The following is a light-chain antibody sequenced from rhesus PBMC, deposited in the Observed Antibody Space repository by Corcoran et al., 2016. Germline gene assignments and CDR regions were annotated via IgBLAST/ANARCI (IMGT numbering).Light chain of an antibody. CDR2: KAS. V-gene: IGKV1-21*01. CDR1: QGISNW. CDR3: QQYDSAPFT. J-gene: IGKJ3*01. Sequence: DVQMTQSPSSLSASVGDRVTITCRASQGISNWLAWYQQKPGKAPKRLIYKASSLQRGVPSRFSGSGSGKKITLTISSLQPEDFATSYCQQYDSAPFTFGPGSKLDVK.